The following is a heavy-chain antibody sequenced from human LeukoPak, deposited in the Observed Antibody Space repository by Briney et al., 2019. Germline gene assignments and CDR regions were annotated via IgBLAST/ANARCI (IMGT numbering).Heavy chain of an antibody. CDR2: FDPEDGET. Sequence: ASVKVSCKVSGYTLTELSMHWVRQAPGKGLEWMGGFDPEDGETIYAQKFQGRVTMTEDTSTDTAYMELNSLRSEDTAVYYCATDSAVLEAYDAFDIWGQGTMVTVSS. J-gene: IGHJ3*02. CDR1: GYTLTELS. CDR3: ATDSAVLEAYDAFDI. D-gene: IGHD2-15*01. V-gene: IGHV1-24*01.